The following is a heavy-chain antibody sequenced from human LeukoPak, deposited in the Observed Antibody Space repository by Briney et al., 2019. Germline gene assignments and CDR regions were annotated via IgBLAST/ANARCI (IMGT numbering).Heavy chain of an antibody. CDR1: GGSISSGGYS. V-gene: IGHV4-30-2*01. CDR2: IYHSGST. J-gene: IGHJ4*02. Sequence: PSQTLSLTCAVSGGSISSGGYSWSWIRQPPGKGLEWIGYIYHSGSTYYNPSLKSRVTISVDRSKNQFSLKLSSVTAADTAVYYCARGVPDITRGYPAVAGTLLDYWGQGTLVTVSS. D-gene: IGHD6-19*01. CDR3: ARGVPDITRGYPAVAGTLLDY.